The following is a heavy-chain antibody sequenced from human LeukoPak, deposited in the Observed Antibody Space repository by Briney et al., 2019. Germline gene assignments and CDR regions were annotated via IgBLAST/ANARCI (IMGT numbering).Heavy chain of an antibody. J-gene: IGHJ4*02. D-gene: IGHD3-22*01. CDR3: ARASGYYYDSSGTLGDYFDY. CDR1: GGSFSGYY. CDR2: INHSGST. V-gene: IGHV4-34*01. Sequence: SETLSLTCAVYGGSFSGYYWSWIRQPPGKGLEWIGEINHSGSTNYNPSLKSRVTISVDTSKNRFSLKLSSVTAADTAVYYCARASGYYYDSSGTLGDYFDYWGQGTLVTVSS.